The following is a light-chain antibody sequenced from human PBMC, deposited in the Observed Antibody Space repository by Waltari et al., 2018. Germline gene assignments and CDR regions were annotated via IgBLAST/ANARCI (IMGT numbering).Light chain of an antibody. CDR2: AAS. Sequence: DIVLTQSPATLSLSPVERATLSCRASQSVRNYLAWYQQRPGQAPRLLIYAASNRATGILARFSGSGSETDFTLTISSLEPEDFAVYYCQQRSNWPGTFGQGTKVEIK. J-gene: IGKJ1*01. CDR1: QSVRNY. CDR3: QQRSNWPGT. V-gene: IGKV3-11*01.